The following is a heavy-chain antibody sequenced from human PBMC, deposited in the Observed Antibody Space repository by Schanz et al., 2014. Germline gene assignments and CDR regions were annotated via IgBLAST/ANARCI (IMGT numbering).Heavy chain of an antibody. CDR3: GRNIIPTARAYDI. CDR2: ISPNSGHT. J-gene: IGHJ3*02. Sequence: QVKLVQSGAEVKKPGASVKVSCKTSGYTFTDYYSIHWVRQAPAQALEWMGRISPNSGHTHSEQKFQGRVTMTWDRSISRPNRELSRLRSDDRAVYYCGRNIIPTARAYDIWGQGKMVTFSS. V-gene: IGHV1-2*06. D-gene: IGHD6-6*01. CDR1: GYTFTDYYS.